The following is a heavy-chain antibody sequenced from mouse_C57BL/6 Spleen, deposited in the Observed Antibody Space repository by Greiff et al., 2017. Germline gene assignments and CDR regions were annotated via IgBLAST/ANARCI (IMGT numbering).Heavy chain of an antibody. V-gene: IGHV1-18*01. D-gene: IGHD1-1*01. CDR1: GYTFTDYN. J-gene: IGHJ2*01. CDR2: INPNNGGT. Sequence: EVQLQQSGPELVKPGASVKIPCKASGYTFTDYNMDWVKQSHGKSLEWIGDINPNNGGTIYNQKFKGKATLTVDKSSSTAYMELRSLTSEDTAVYYCARSRYYYGSSYLYYFDYWGQGTTLTVSS. CDR3: ARSRYYYGSSYLYYFDY.